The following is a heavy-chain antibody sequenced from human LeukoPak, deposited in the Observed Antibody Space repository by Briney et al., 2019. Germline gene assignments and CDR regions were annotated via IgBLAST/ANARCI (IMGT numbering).Heavy chain of an antibody. CDR1: GYTLTELS. Sequence: ASVKVSCKVSGYTLTELSMHWVRQAPGKGLEWMGGFDPEDGETIYAQKFQGRVTMTEDTSTDTAYMELSSLRSEDTAVYYCARERVGAEAPDIVVVPAAPDWFDPWGQGTLVTVSS. D-gene: IGHD2-2*01. CDR2: FDPEDGET. V-gene: IGHV1-24*01. J-gene: IGHJ5*02. CDR3: ARERVGAEAPDIVVVPAAPDWFDP.